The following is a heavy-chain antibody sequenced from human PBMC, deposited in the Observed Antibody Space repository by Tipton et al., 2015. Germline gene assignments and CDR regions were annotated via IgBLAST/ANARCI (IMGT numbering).Heavy chain of an antibody. Sequence: TLSLTCTVSGGSISSYYWSWIRQPPGKGLEWIGYIYYSGSTNYNPSLKSRVTISVDTSKNQFSLKLSSVTAAGTAVYYCARGLLLWFGMSDYWGRGTLVTVSS. V-gene: IGHV4-59*01. J-gene: IGHJ4*02. CDR3: ARGLLLWFGMSDY. D-gene: IGHD3-10*01. CDR2: IYYSGST. CDR1: GGSISSYY.